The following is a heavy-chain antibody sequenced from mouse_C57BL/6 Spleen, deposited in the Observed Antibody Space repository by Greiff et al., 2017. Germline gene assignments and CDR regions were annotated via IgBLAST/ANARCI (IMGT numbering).Heavy chain of an antibody. J-gene: IGHJ3*01. Sequence: VQLQQSGAELVRPGASVTLSCKASGYTFTDYEMHWVQQTPVHGLEWIGAIDPETGGTAYNQKFKGKAILTADKSSSTAYMELCSLTSEDSAVYYCTRKEFAYWGQGTLVTVSA. CDR3: TRKEFAY. V-gene: IGHV1-15*01. CDR2: IDPETGGT. CDR1: GYTFTDYE.